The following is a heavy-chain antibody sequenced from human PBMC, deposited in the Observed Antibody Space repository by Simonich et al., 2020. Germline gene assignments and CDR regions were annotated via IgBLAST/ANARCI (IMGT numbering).Heavy chain of an antibody. CDR3: ARSAGSTGDFDY. J-gene: IGHJ4*02. CDR1: GYTFTGYY. Sequence: QVQLVQSGAEVKKPGASVKVSCKASGYTFTGYYMHWVRQAPGQGLEWMGWINPKSGGTNDAQKFQGRVTMTRDTSISTAYMELSRLRSDDTAVYYCARSAGSTGDFDYWGQGTLVTVSS. V-gene: IGHV1-2*02. CDR2: INPKSGGT. D-gene: IGHD7-27*01.